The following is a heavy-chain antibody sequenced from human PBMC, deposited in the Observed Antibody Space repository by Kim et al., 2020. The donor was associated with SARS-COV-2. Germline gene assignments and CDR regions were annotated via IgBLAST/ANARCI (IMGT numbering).Heavy chain of an antibody. D-gene: IGHD3-9*01. CDR3: AKDLRYFDWCVHY. V-gene: IGHV3-30*18. Sequence: GGSLRLSCAASGFTFSSYGMHWVRQAPGKGLEWVAVISYDGSNKYYADSVEGRFTISRDNSKNTLYLQMNSLRAEDTAVYYCAKDLRYFDWCVHYWGQGTLVTVSP. J-gene: IGHJ4*02. CDR2: ISYDGSNK. CDR1: GFTFSSYG.